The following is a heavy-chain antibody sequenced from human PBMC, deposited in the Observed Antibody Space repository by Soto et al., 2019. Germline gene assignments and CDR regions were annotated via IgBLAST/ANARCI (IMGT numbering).Heavy chain of an antibody. CDR2: ISYDGSNK. V-gene: IGHV3-30-3*01. Sequence: TGGSLRLSCAASGFTFSSYAMHWVRQAPGKGLEWVAVISYDGSNKYYADSVKGRFTISRDNSKNTLYLQMNSLRAEDTAVYYCARDGDDSSGYYNYYYYGMDVWGQGTTVTVSS. CDR1: GFTFSSYA. CDR3: ARDGDDSSGYYNYYYYGMDV. J-gene: IGHJ6*02. D-gene: IGHD3-22*01.